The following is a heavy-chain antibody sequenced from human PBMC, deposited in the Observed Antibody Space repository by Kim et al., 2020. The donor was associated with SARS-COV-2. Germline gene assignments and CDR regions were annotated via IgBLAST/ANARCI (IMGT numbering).Heavy chain of an antibody. V-gene: IGHV1-3*01. CDR1: GYTFTSYA. J-gene: IGHJ6*02. D-gene: IGHD6-6*01. CDR2: INAGNGNT. Sequence: ASVKVSCKASGYTFTSYAMHWVRQAPGQRLEWMGWINAGNGNTKYSQKFQGRVTITRDTSASTAYMELSSLRSEDTAVYYCARDSSIAARARMDVWGQGTTVTVSS. CDR3: ARDSSIAARARMDV.